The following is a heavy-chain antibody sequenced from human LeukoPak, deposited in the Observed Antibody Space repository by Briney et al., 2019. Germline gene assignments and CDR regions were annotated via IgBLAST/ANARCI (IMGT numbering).Heavy chain of an antibody. CDR1: GFTFDDYG. Sequence: GGSLRLSCAASGFTFDDYGMSWVRQAPGKGLEWVSGVRGGGDFPYYADSVQGRFTISRDNSKNTLFLQMNSLRAEDTAIYYCAKSSTLTTYEHLDYWGQGTLVTVSS. J-gene: IGHJ4*02. CDR2: VRGGGDFP. D-gene: IGHD4-11*01. CDR3: AKSSTLTTYEHLDY. V-gene: IGHV3-23*01.